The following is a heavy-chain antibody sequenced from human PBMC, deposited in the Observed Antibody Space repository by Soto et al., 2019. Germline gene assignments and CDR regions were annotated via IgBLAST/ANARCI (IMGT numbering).Heavy chain of an antibody. CDR1: GFTVSSNY. J-gene: IGHJ4*02. V-gene: IGHV3-66*01. CDR2: IYSGGST. CDR3: ARDKIPDILTGYYDEY. Sequence: EVQLVESGGGLVQPGGSLRLSCAASGFTVSSNYLSWVRQAPGKGLEWVSVIYSGGSTYYADSVKGRFTISRDNSKNTLYLQMNRLGAEDTAVYYCARDKIPDILTGYYDEYWGQGTLVTVSS. D-gene: IGHD3-9*01.